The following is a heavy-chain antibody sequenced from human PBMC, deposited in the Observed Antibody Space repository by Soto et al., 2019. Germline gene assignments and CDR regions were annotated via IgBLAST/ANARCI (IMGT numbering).Heavy chain of an antibody. CDR2: ISGSGGST. CDR3: ARGGDRFDGMDV. J-gene: IGHJ6*02. CDR1: GFTFSTYA. D-gene: IGHD3-16*01. V-gene: IGHV3-23*01. Sequence: GGSLRLSCAASGFTFSTYAMTWVRQAPGRGLEWVSAISGSGGSTYYADSVKGRFTISREDAKNSLSLQMNSLRVGDTAVYDCARGGDRFDGMDVWGQGTTVTVSS.